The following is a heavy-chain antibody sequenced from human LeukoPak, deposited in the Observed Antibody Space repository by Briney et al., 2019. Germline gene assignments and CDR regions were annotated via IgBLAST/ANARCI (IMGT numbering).Heavy chain of an antibody. CDR3: AREARTAVTAIRSFDY. Sequence: PGGSLRLSCAASGLTFSSYEMNWVRQAPGKGLECVSYINSDGSTIYYADSVKGRFTISRDNAMNSLSLQMNSLRAEDTAVYYCAREARTAVTAIRSFDYWGQGTLVTVSS. CDR1: GLTFSSYE. V-gene: IGHV3-48*03. D-gene: IGHD2-21*02. J-gene: IGHJ4*02. CDR2: INSDGSTI.